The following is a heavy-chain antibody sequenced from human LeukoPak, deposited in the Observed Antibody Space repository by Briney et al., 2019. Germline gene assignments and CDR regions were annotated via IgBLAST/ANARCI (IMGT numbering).Heavy chain of an antibody. CDR3: ARDARGGYCSGGSCYYDLNWFDP. CDR2: IYSGGST. D-gene: IGHD2-15*01. J-gene: IGHJ5*02. CDR1: GFTVSNKY. Sequence: GGSLRLSCAASGFTVSNKYMNWVRQAPGKGLEWVSVIYSGGSTYYADSVKGRFTISRDNSKNTLYLQMNSLRAEDTAVYYCARDARGGYCSGGSCYYDLNWFDPWGQGTLVTVSS. V-gene: IGHV3-66*01.